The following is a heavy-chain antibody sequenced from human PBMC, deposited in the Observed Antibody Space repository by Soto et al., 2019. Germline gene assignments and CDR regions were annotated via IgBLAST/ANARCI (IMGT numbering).Heavy chain of an antibody. CDR3: ARGVSLFRGSFAP. D-gene: IGHD3-10*02. V-gene: IGHV4-34*01. J-gene: IGHJ5*02. CDR1: GGSFSDTY. Sequence: QVHLQQWGAGLLKPSETLSLTCAVYGGSFSDTYWNWFRQPPGKGLEWIGEINHNTNTIYNPSLTSRVTISVDTSKNHFSLKLTSVTAAATAVYYCARGVSLFRGSFAPWGQGTLVTVSS. CDR2: INHNTNT.